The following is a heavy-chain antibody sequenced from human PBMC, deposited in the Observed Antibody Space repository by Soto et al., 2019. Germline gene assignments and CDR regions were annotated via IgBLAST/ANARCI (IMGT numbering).Heavy chain of an antibody. CDR1: GYIFTRYW. J-gene: IGHJ2*01. D-gene: IGHD3-22*01. Sequence: PGESLKISCRGSGYIFTRYWIGWVRQMPGKGLDWMGIFFPGDSDTRYSPSFQGQVTISADKSISTAYLQWNSLKASDTAMYYCARGYYDSSGSGYFDLWGRGTLVTVSS. CDR2: FFPGDSDT. V-gene: IGHV5-51*01. CDR3: ARGYYDSSGSGYFDL.